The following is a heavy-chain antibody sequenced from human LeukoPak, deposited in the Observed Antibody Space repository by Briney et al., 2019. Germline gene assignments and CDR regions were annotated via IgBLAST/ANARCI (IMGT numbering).Heavy chain of an antibody. CDR3: ARGDDIAGTSTAEYFYYYFGMDV. Sequence: GASVKVSCKASGYTFSSYYMHWVRQAPGQGLEWMGVITPSGGSTNYAQKFQGRVTVTRDTSTSTVYMELSSLRSEDTAVYYCARGDDIAGTSTAEYFYYYFGMDVWGQGTTVTVSS. J-gene: IGHJ6*02. V-gene: IGHV1-46*01. CDR1: GYTFSSYY. CDR2: ITPSGGST. D-gene: IGHD1-26*01.